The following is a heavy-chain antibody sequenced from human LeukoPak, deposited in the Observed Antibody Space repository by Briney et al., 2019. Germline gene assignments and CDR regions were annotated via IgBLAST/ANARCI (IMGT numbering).Heavy chain of an antibody. Sequence: SETLSLACAVYGGSFSGYYWRWIRQPPEKGLEWIGEINHSASTNYNPSLKSRVTISVDTSKNQFSLKLSSVTAADTAVYYCARPYLYYGSGSYYDYWGQGTLVTVSS. CDR2: INHSAST. J-gene: IGHJ4*02. D-gene: IGHD3-10*01. CDR1: GGSFSGYY. CDR3: ARPYLYYGSGSYYDY. V-gene: IGHV4-34*01.